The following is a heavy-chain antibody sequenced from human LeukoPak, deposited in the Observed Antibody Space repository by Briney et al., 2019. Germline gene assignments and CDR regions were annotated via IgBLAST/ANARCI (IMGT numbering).Heavy chain of an antibody. Sequence: PGGSLRLSCAASGFIINNYVMSWVRHAPGKGLEWVSGISHSGGTTYYPDDAKGRFTISRDNSKNTLYLQVISLRAEDTAVYYCAKDTYCFLRIDWYFCDFWGQGTLVSVSS. CDR1: GFIINNYV. CDR3: AKDTYCFLRIDWYFCDF. V-gene: IGHV3-23*01. J-gene: IGHJ4*02. CDR2: ISHSGGTT. D-gene: IGHD3-9*01.